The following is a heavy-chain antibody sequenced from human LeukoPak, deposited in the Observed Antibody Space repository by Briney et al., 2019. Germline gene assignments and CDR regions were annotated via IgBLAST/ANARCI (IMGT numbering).Heavy chain of an antibody. CDR1: GFTVSSNY. D-gene: IGHD3-10*01. J-gene: IGHJ4*02. V-gene: IGHV3-53*01. Sequence: GGSLRLSCAASGFTVSSNYMSWVRQAPGKGLXXXXXXYSGGSTYYADSVKGRFTISRDNSKNTLYLQMNSLRAEDTAVYYCARGLWFGELFPSPFDYWGQGTLVTVSS. CDR3: ARGLWFGELFPSPFDY. CDR2: XYSGGST.